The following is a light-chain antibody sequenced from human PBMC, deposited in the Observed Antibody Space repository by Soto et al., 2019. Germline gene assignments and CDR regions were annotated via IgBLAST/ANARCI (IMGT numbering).Light chain of an antibody. Sequence: QSALTQPASVSGSPGQSITISCTGTSSDVGNYNLVSWYQQHPGKAPKLMIFEVSNRPSGVSNRFSGSKSGNTASLTISGLQAEDEADYYCISYTTSSTSYVFGTGTKATVL. J-gene: IGLJ1*01. V-gene: IGLV2-14*02. CDR3: ISYTTSSTSYV. CDR1: SSDVGNYNL. CDR2: EVS.